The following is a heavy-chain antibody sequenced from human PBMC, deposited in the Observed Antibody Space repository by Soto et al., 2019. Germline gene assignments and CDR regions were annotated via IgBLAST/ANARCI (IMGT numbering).Heavy chain of an antibody. Sequence: QVQLQESGPGLVKPSQTLSLTCTVSGGSISSGGYYWSWIRQHPGKGLEWIGYIYYSGSTYYNPPRKSRVTISVDTSKNQLSLKLSSVTAAYTAVYYCARGGHYYDSSGYFRPYYYYYGMDVWGQGTTVTVSS. CDR3: ARGGHYYDSSGYFRPYYYYYGMDV. D-gene: IGHD3-22*01. J-gene: IGHJ6*02. CDR1: GGSISSGGYY. V-gene: IGHV4-31*03. CDR2: IYYSGST.